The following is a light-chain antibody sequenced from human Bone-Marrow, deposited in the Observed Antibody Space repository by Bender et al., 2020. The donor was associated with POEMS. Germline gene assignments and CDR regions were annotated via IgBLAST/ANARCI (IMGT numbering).Light chain of an antibody. J-gene: IGLJ3*02. Sequence: QSVLTQPPSASGTPGQRVTISCSGSSSKFGSYPVNWCQQLPGAAPKLVIFNNSQRPSGVPDRFSGSNSGTSASLAISGLLSDDEADFYCAKWDDSLNGWVFGGGTKLTVL. CDR2: NNS. V-gene: IGLV1-44*01. CDR3: AKWDDSLNGWV. CDR1: SSKFGSYP.